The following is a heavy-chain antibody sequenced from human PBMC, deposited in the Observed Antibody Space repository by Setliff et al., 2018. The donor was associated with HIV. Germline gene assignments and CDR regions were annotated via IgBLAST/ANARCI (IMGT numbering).Heavy chain of an antibody. CDR2: ISYDSRFI. J-gene: IGHJ4*02. Sequence: GGSLRLSCAASGFTYSNYNMNWVRQAPGKVLGWVSSISYDSRFIYHADSMKGRFTISRDNAKKLVYLQMNSLRAEDTAIYYCARDRASSGYYARFDHWGQGTLVTVSS. D-gene: IGHD3-22*01. CDR3: ARDRASSGYYARFDH. V-gene: IGHV3-21*01. CDR1: GFTYSNYN.